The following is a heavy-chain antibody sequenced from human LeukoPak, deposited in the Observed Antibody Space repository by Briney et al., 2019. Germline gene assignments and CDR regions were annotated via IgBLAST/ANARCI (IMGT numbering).Heavy chain of an antibody. D-gene: IGHD3-22*01. Sequence: GESLKISCKGSGYSFTSYWIGWVRQMPGKGLEWMGIIYPGDSDTRYSPSFQGQVTISADKSISTAYLQWSSLKASDTAMYYCAGTYYYDSSGYHGNAFDIWGQGTMVTVSS. CDR1: GYSFTSYW. J-gene: IGHJ3*02. CDR2: IYPGDSDT. V-gene: IGHV5-51*01. CDR3: AGTYYYDSSGYHGNAFDI.